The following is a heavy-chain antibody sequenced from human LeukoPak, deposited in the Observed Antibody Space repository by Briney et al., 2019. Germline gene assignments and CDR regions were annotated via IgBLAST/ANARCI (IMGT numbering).Heavy chain of an antibody. CDR3: AGWFGSTPNY. V-gene: IGHV4-59*08. CDR1: GGYISSYY. D-gene: IGHD3-10*01. J-gene: IGHJ4*02. Sequence: KPSGTLSLTCTVSGGYISSYYWSWIRQPPGVGLEWIGYIYYSGSTNYNPSLKSRVTISVDTSKHQFSLKLSSVTAADTAVYYCAGWFGSTPNYWGQGTLVTVSS. CDR2: IYYSGST.